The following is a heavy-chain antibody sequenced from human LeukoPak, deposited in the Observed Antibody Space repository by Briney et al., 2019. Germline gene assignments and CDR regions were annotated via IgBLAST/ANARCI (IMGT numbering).Heavy chain of an antibody. CDR2: INSDGSST. D-gene: IGHD4-17*01. J-gene: IGHJ3*02. Sequence: QAGGSLRLSCAASGFTFSSYWMHWVRQAPGKGLVWVSRINSDGSSTSYADSVKGRFTISRDNAKNTLYLQMNSLRAEDTAVYYCASTTVTIDAFDIWGQGTMVTVSS. V-gene: IGHV3-74*01. CDR3: ASTTVTIDAFDI. CDR1: GFTFSSYW.